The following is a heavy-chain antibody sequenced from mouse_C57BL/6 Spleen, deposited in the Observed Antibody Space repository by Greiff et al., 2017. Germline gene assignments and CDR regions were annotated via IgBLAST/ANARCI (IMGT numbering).Heavy chain of an antibody. V-gene: IGHV5-17*01. Sequence: EVQLVESGGGLVKPGGSLKLSCAASGFTFSDYGMHWVRQAPEKGLEWVAYISSGSSTIYYADTVKGRFTTSRDNAKTTLFLQMTSLRSEDTAIYYYASDYDGYYGLGYWGQGPTLTVSS. CDR2: ISSGSSTI. D-gene: IGHD2-3*01. J-gene: IGHJ2*01. CDR1: GFTFSDYG. CDR3: ASDYDGYYGLGY.